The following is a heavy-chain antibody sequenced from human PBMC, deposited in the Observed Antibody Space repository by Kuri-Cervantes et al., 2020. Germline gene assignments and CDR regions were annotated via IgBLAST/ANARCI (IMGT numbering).Heavy chain of an antibody. CDR1: GFTFSSYD. D-gene: IGHD4-17*01. V-gene: IGHV3-48*01. Sequence: GGSLRLSCAASGFTFSSYDMHWVRQTPGKGLEWVSYISRNSSTRYYADSVRGRFTITRHNAKNSLYLQMNSLRAEDTAVYYCARVAGSTVTTQYMDVWGRGTTVTVSS. J-gene: IGHJ6*03. CDR2: ISRNSSTR. CDR3: ARVAGSTVTTQYMDV.